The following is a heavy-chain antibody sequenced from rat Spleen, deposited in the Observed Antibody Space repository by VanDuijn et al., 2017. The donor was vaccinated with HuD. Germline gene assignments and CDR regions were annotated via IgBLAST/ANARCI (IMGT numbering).Heavy chain of an antibody. Sequence: EVQLVESGGGLVQPGRSLKLSCAASGFTFSDYYMAWVRQAPTKGLEWVATISTSGGSTYYRDSVKGRFTISRDNAKSTLYLQMDSLRSDDRATYYCARHTTIAASGFAYWGQGTLVTVSS. CDR2: ISTSGGST. D-gene: IGHD1-2*01. CDR3: ARHTTIAASGFAY. V-gene: IGHV5-25*01. J-gene: IGHJ3*01. CDR1: GFTFSDYY.